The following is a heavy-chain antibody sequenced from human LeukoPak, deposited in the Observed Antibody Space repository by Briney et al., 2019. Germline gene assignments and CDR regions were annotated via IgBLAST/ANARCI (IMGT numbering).Heavy chain of an antibody. CDR2: ISSRSSTI. CDR3: ARDLGTWLALDY. V-gene: IGHV3-48*04. J-gene: IGHJ4*02. Sequence: GGSLRLSCAASGFTFSSYSMNWVRQAPGKGLEWVSYISSRSSTIYYADSVKGRFTISRDNAKNSLYLQMNSLRAEDTAVYYCARDLGTWLALDYWGQGTLVTVSS. D-gene: IGHD1-1*01. CDR1: GFTFSSYS.